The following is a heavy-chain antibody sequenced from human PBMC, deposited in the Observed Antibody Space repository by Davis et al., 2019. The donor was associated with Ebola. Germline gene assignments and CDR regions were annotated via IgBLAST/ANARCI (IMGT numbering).Heavy chain of an antibody. D-gene: IGHD5-18*01. J-gene: IGHJ6*04. V-gene: IGHV1-8*02. CDR2: INAGNGNT. CDR3: AREREVDTAMAGYYYGMDV. CDR1: GGTFSVYA. Sequence: ASVKVSCKASGGTFSVYAINWVRQAPGQRLEWMGWINAGNGNTKYSQKFQGRVTMTRNTSISTAYMELSSLRSEDTAVYYCAREREVDTAMAGYYYGMDVWGKGTTVTVSS.